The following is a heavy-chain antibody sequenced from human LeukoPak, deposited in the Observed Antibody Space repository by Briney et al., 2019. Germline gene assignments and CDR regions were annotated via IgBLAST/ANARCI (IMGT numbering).Heavy chain of an antibody. V-gene: IGHV3-23*01. CDR3: AKESPDFDY. CDR2: ISGGGDST. J-gene: IGHJ4*02. CDR1: GFTFSSYA. Sequence: GGSLRLSCAASGFTFSSYAMSWVRQAPGKGLEWVSVISGGGDSTYYADSVKGRFTISRDNSKNTLHLQMNSLRVEDTAVYYCAKESPDFDYWGQGTLVTVSS.